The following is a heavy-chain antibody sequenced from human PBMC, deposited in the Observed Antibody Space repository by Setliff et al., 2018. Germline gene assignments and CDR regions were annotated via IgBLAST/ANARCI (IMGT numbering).Heavy chain of an antibody. CDR2: IYHSGST. CDR1: GYSISSGYY. CDR3: ARHGLQFLEWLSAFDY. Sequence: SETLSLTCAVSGYSISSGYYWGWIRQPPGKGLEWIGDIYHSGSTYYNPSLKSRVTISVDTSKNQFSLKLTSVTAADTAVYYCARHGLQFLEWLSAFDYWGQGTLVTVSS. D-gene: IGHD3-3*01. J-gene: IGHJ4*02. V-gene: IGHV4-38-2*01.